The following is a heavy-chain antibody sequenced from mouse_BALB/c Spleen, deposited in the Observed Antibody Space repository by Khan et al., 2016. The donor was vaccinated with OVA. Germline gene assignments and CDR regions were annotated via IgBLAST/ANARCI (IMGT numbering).Heavy chain of an antibody. J-gene: IGHJ2*01. CDR1: GYSITSGYG. CDR2: ISYSGST. CDR3: AKTARIKY. D-gene: IGHD1-2*01. V-gene: IGHV3-2*02. Sequence: VQLQQSGPGLVKPSQSLSLTCTVTGYSITSGYGWNWIRQFPGNKLEWMGYISYSGSTNYNPSLKSRISITRDTSKNQFFLQLNSVTTEDTATYYCAKTARIKYWGQGTTLTVSS.